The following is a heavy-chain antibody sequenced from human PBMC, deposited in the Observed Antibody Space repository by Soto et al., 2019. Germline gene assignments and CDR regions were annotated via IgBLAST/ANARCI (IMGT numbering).Heavy chain of an antibody. CDR3: ARDRSGWVFED. J-gene: IGHJ1*01. V-gene: IGHV1-18*01. D-gene: IGHD6-19*01. CDR1: GYPFTTYG. CDR2: ISAYNGHT. Sequence: VQLVQSGAEVKKPGASVKVSCKASGYPFTTYGISWVRQAPGQGLDWLGWISAYNGHTNYAQKFRGRVTVTTDTATSTAYMELRSLRSDKTAVYYCARDRSGWVFEDWGQGTLVIVSS.